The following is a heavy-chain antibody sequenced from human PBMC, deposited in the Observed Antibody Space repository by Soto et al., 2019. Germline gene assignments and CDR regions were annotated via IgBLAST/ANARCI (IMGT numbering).Heavy chain of an antibody. J-gene: IGHJ6*02. CDR1: GFTFSSYD. CDR3: ARSRGGFRRGMDV. CDR2: IGTAGDP. Sequence: GGSLRLSCAASGFTFSSYDMHWVRQATGKGLEWVSAIGTAGDPYYPGSVKGRFTISRENAKNSLYLQMNSLRAGDTAVYYCARSRGGFRRGMDVWGQGTTVTVSS. V-gene: IGHV3-13*05. D-gene: IGHD3-10*01.